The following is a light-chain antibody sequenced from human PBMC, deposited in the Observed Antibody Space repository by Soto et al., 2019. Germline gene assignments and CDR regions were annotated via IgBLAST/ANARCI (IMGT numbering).Light chain of an antibody. J-gene: IGLJ2*01. CDR2: GNS. CDR1: SSNIGAGYD. CDR3: QSYASSLSGVV. V-gene: IGLV1-40*01. Sequence: QSVLTQPPSVSGAPGQRVTISCTGSSSNIGAGYDGHWYQQLQGTAPKLLIYGNSNRPSGVPDRFSGSKSGTSASLAITGLQAEDEADYYCQSYASSLSGVVFGGGTKVTVL.